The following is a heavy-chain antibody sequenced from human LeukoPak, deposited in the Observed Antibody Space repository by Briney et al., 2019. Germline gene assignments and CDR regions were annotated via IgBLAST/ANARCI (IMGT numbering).Heavy chain of an antibody. J-gene: IGHJ4*02. CDR3: ARGYYYGSSGYYIDY. CDR2: IYYSGST. V-gene: IGHV4-59*01. Sequence: SETLFLTCTVSGGSISCYHWSWIRQPPGKGLEWIGYIYYSGSTHYNPSLKSRVTISVDTSKNQFSLKLSSVTAADTAVYYCARGYYYGSSGYYIDYCSQGTLVTVSS. CDR1: GGSISCYH. D-gene: IGHD3-22*01.